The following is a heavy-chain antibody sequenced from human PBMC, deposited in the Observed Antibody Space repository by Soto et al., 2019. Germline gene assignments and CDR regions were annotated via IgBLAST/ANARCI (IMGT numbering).Heavy chain of an antibody. CDR3: AREEGIVGATSFGY. Sequence: QVQLQESGPGLVKPSQTLSLTCTVSGGSISSGGYYWSWIRQHPGKGLEWIGYIYYSGSTYYNPSLKSRVTRSIDTSKTHFSLKLSSVTAADTAVYYCAREEGIVGATSFGYWGQGTLVTVSS. J-gene: IGHJ4*02. CDR2: IYYSGST. D-gene: IGHD1-26*01. CDR1: GGSISSGGYY. V-gene: IGHV4-31*03.